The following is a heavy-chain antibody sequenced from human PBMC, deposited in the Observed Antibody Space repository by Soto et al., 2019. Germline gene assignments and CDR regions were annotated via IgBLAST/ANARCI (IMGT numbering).Heavy chain of an antibody. Sequence: PSETLSLTCAVSGGSISSGGYSWSWIRQPPGKGLDWIGYIYHSGSTYHNPSLKSRVTISVDRSKNQFSLKLSSVTAADTAVYYCVRVPDYWGQGTLVTVSS. CDR3: VRVPDY. J-gene: IGHJ4*02. CDR2: IYHSGST. V-gene: IGHV4-30-2*01. CDR1: GGSISSGGYS.